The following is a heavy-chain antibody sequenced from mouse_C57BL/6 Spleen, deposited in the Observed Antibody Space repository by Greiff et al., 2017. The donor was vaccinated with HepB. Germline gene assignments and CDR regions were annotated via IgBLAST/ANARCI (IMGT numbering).Heavy chain of an antibody. D-gene: IGHD1-1*01. CDR2: ISSGGDYI. V-gene: IGHV5-9-1*02. CDR1: GFTFSSYA. CDR3: TRDRFGYYGSSAYYFDY. Sequence: DVMLVESGEGLVKPGGSLKLSCAASGFTFSSYAMSWVRQTPEKRLEWVAYISSGGDYIYYADTVKGRFTISRDNARNTLYLQMSSLKSEDTAMYYCTRDRFGYYGSSAYYFDYWGQGTTLTVSS. J-gene: IGHJ2*01.